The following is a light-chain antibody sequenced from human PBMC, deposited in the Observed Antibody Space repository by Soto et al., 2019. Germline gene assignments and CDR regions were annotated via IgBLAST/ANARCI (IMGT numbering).Light chain of an antibody. V-gene: IGKV2-28*01. CDR1: QSLLHSHGYTY. CDR3: MQALQIPLT. J-gene: IGKJ4*01. Sequence: DVVMTQSPVSLPVTPGEPASISCRSSQSLLHSHGYTYLDWYLQKPGQSRQLLIYMRSTRASGVPGRFSGSVSDTDFPLKISRVEAEDVGVYYCMQALQIPLTFDGGTKVEIK. CDR2: MRS.